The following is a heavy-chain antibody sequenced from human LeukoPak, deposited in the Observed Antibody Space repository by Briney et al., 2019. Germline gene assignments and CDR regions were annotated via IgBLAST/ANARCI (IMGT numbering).Heavy chain of an antibody. Sequence: ASVKVSCKAAGYTFTGYYMHWVRQAPGQGLEWMGWINPSSGGAKYAQNFQGRVIMTTDTSISTAYMELSSLRSDDTAVYYCARSSPPTYYHFYYYMDVRGKGSTVTVSS. J-gene: IGHJ6*03. V-gene: IGHV1-2*02. D-gene: IGHD6-13*01. CDR3: ARSSPPTYYHFYYYMDV. CDR1: GYTFTGYY. CDR2: INPSSGGA.